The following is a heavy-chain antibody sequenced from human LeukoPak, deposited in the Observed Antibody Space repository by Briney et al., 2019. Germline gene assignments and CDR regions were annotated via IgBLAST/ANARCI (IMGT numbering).Heavy chain of an antibody. D-gene: IGHD1-26*01. CDR2: ISTSSTYI. CDR1: GFTFSKYS. J-gene: IGHJ4*02. V-gene: IGHV3-21*01. CDR3: ARAKTSGSYLYDY. Sequence: GGSLRLSCAASGFTFSKYSMNWVRQAPGKGLEWVSSISTSSTYIYYADSMKGRFTVSRDNAKKSLSLQMSSLRAEDTAVYYCARAKTSGSYLYDYWGQGTLVTVSS.